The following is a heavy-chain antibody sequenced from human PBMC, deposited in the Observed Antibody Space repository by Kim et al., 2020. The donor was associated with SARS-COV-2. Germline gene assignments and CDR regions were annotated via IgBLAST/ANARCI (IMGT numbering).Heavy chain of an antibody. CDR2: IIPIFGTA. CDR1: GGTFSSYA. J-gene: IGHJ5*02. D-gene: IGHD3-10*01. V-gene: IGHV1-69*13. CDR3: AREIENYYGSGSYYYNWFDP. Sequence: SVKVSCKASGGTFSSYAISWVRQAPGQGLEWMGGIIPIFGTANYAQKFQGRVTITADESTSTAYMELSSLRSEDTAVYYCAREIENYYGSGSYYYNWFDPWGQGTLVTVSS.